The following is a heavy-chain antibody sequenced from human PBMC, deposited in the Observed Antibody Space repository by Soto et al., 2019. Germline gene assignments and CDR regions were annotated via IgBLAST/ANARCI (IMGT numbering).Heavy chain of an antibody. V-gene: IGHV3-33*01. D-gene: IGHD1-26*01. Sequence: PGGSLRLSCAASGFTFSSYGMHWVRQAPGKGLEWVAVIWYDGSNKYYADSVKGRFTISRDNSKNTLYLQMNSLRAEDTAVYYCARQKGGATPRNYYYGMDVWGQRTTVTVSS. CDR3: ARQKGGATPRNYYYGMDV. J-gene: IGHJ6*02. CDR1: GFTFSSYG. CDR2: IWYDGSNK.